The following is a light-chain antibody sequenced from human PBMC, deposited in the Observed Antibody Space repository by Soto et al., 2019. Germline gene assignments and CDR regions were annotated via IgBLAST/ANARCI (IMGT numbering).Light chain of an antibody. CDR1: QSISSW. J-gene: IGKJ4*01. Sequence: DIQMPQSPSTLSASVGDRVTITCRAGQSISSWLAWYQQKPGKAPKLLIYDASSLESGVPSRFSGSGSGTEFTLTISSLQPDDFATYYCQQYNSYSLTYGGGTKVDIK. CDR2: DAS. CDR3: QQYNSYSLT. V-gene: IGKV1-5*01.